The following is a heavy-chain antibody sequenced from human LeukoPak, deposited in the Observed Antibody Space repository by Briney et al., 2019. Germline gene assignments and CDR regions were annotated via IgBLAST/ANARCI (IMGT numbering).Heavy chain of an antibody. Sequence: PGGSLRLSCAASGFTFDDYAMHWVRQAPGKGLEWVSGISWNSGSIGYADSVKGRFTISRDNAKNSLYLQMNSLRAEDTAVYYCARASSSWYRDYHGMDVWGQGTTVTVSS. V-gene: IGHV3-9*01. D-gene: IGHD6-13*01. CDR2: ISWNSGSI. CDR1: GFTFDDYA. CDR3: ARASSSWYRDYHGMDV. J-gene: IGHJ6*02.